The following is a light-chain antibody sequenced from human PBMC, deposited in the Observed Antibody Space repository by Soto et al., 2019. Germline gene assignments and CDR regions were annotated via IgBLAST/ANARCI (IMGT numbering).Light chain of an antibody. J-gene: IGKJ3*01. CDR2: AAS. CDR1: QGIRNY. CDR3: QHYYTSPFT. V-gene: IGKV1-16*01. Sequence: DIQMTQSPSSLSASVGDRVTITCRASQGIRNYLTWFQQKPRKAPESLIYAASNLQCGVSSRFSGSGSGTDFTLTISSLQPEDFATYYCQHYYTSPFTFGRGTKVDIK.